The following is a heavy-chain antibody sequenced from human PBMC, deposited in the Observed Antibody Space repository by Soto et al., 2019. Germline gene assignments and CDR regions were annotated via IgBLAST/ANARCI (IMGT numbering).Heavy chain of an antibody. CDR3: ASAAVTGTAGLDF. Sequence: ASVKVSCKASGYTFSGFYMHWVRQAPGQGLEWMGWINPNSGGTKSAEKFQGRVTMTRDTSISTADMELSRLTSDDTAVYYCASAAVTGTAGLDFWGQGTQVTVSS. D-gene: IGHD6-19*01. CDR2: INPNSGGT. V-gene: IGHV1-2*02. J-gene: IGHJ4*02. CDR1: GYTFSGFY.